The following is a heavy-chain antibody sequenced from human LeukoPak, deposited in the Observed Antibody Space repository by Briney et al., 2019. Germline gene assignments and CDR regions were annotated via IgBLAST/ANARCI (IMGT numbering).Heavy chain of an antibody. J-gene: IGHJ4*01. CDR2: IAISGTYI. CDR1: GFILGDYN. V-gene: IGHV3-21*01. D-gene: IGHD1-26*01. Sequence: PGGSLRLSCAASGFILGDYNMNWVRQAPGKGLEWVSFIAISGTYITYADSLKGRFTISRDNAKNSLYLQMNSLRAEDTAVYYCARDLSATARAYDYWGHGTLVTVSS. CDR3: ARDLSATARAYDY.